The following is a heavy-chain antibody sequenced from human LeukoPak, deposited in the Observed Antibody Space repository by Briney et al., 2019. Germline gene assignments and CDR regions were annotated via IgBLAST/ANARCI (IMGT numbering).Heavy chain of an antibody. CDR3: ARSSDPCLQLT. J-gene: IGHJ5*02. Sequence: SGAGSRFTGYNIRRIRLRQAPGKGLEWVGNIKQDGSEKRYADSVRGRFSTSRDNAQTSLYLQRNSLRAEDTAVYYCARSSDPCLQLTWGQGTLVTVSS. CDR1: RFTGYNIR. V-gene: IGHV3-7*05. CDR2: IKQDGSEK. D-gene: IGHD5-24*01.